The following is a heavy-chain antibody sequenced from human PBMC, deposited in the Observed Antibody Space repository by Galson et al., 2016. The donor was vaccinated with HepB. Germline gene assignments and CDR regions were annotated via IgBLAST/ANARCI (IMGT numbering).Heavy chain of an antibody. Sequence: SETLSLTCAVDFVPSSCFYWSWVRQSPGKGRVWIGEIDYGGRTKYNPSLRSRVTIEGDTSKNQFSLKLNFVTAADTDESYCAREQARMPIVHGVNAFDIWGQGTIVTVSS. D-gene: IGHD3-10*01. CDR1: FVPSSCFY. V-gene: IGHV4-34*01. J-gene: IGHJ3*02. CDR2: IDYGGRT. CDR3: AREQARMPIVHGVNAFDI.